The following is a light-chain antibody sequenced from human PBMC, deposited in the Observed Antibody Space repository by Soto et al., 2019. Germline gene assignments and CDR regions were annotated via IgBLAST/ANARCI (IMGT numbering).Light chain of an antibody. CDR2: DAS. CDR3: QQRRNWAPYT. Sequence: EIVLTQSPATLSLSPGERATLSCRASQSVSSYLAWYQQKPGQAPRLLIYDASNRATGIPARFSGSGSGTGFTPHNRRLEAENFAVFYCQQRRNWAPYTFGQGTQVEIK. J-gene: IGKJ2*01. V-gene: IGKV3-11*01. CDR1: QSVSSY.